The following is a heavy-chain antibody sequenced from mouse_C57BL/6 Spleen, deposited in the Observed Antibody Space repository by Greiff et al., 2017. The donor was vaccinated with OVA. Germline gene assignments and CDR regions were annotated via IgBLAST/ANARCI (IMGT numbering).Heavy chain of an antibody. J-gene: IGHJ1*03. CDR1: GYTFTSYW. CDR3: ARSLTWDWYFDV. CDR2: IYPSDSET. V-gene: IGHV1-61*01. D-gene: IGHD1-1*01. Sequence: QVQLQQPGAELVRPGSSVTLSCKASGYTFTSYWMDWVKQRPGQGLEWIGNIYPSDSETHYNQKFKDKATLTVDKSSSTAYMQLSSLTSEDSAVYYCARSLTWDWYFDVWGTGTTVTVSS.